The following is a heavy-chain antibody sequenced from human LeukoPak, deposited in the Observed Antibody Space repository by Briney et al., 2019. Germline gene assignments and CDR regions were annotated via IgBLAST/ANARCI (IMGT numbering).Heavy chain of an antibody. CDR1: GFTFDDYA. V-gene: IGHV3-9*01. CDR3: AKDYDSSGYYSVYFDY. D-gene: IGHD3-22*01. CDR2: ISWNSGSI. J-gene: IGHJ4*02. Sequence: GRSLRLSCAASGFTFDDYAMHWVRQAPGKGLEWVSGISWNSGSIGYADSVKGRFTISRDNAKNSLYLQMNSLRAEDTALYYCAKDYDSSGYYSVYFDYWGQGTLVTVSS.